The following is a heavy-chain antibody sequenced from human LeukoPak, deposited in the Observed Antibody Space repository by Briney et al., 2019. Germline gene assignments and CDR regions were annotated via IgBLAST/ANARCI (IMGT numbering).Heavy chain of an antibody. CDR1: GFTVSSNY. CDR3: ARATHITFGGVIVTFDY. V-gene: IGHV3-53*01. CDR2: IYSGGST. D-gene: IGHD3-16*02. Sequence: GGSLRLSCAASGFTVSSNYMSWVRQAPGKGLEWVSVIYSGGSTYYADSVKGRFTISRDNSKNTLYLQMDSLRAEDTAVYYCARATHITFGGVIVTFDYWGQGTLVTVSS. J-gene: IGHJ4*02.